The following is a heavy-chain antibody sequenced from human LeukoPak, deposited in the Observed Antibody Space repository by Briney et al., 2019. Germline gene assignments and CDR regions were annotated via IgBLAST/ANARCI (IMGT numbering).Heavy chain of an antibody. J-gene: IGHJ4*02. Sequence: GGSLRLSCAASGFTFSSHSMNWVRQAPGKGLEWAAYISSSGGTSYYADSVKGRFSISRDNAMNSLHLQMNSLRAEDTAVYYCARGTVAGKAPFWGQGTLVTVSS. CDR2: ISSSGGTS. D-gene: IGHD6-19*01. CDR1: GFTFSSHS. V-gene: IGHV3-48*01. CDR3: ARGTVAGKAPF.